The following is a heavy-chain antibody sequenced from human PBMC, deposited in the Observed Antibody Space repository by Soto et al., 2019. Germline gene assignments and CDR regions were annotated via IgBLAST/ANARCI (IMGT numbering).Heavy chain of an antibody. J-gene: IGHJ4*02. Sequence: QVQLVESGGGAVQPGRSLRLSCAASGFTFSNNGIHWVRQAPGKGLEWVAVISSDGSNKYYADSVKGRSTISRDNSKNTLFLQMNSRRVEDTAVYYCAMDLYGGSSRFDYWGQGTLVTVSS. CDR2: ISSDGSNK. CDR1: GFTFSNNG. V-gene: IGHV3-30*03. D-gene: IGHD2-15*01. CDR3: AMDLYGGSSRFDY.